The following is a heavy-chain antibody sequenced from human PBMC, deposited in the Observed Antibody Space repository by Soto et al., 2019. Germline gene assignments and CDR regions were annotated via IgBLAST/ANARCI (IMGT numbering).Heavy chain of an antibody. CDR1: GGTFSSYA. CDR2: IIPIFGTA. Sequence: SVKVSCKASGGTFSSYAISWVRQAPGQGLEWMGGIIPIFGTANYAQKFQGRVTITADESTSTAYMELSSLRSEDTAVYYCARRLVKSRVGPPYYGMDVWGQGTTVTVSS. CDR3: ARRLVKSRVGPPYYGMDV. V-gene: IGHV1-69*13. D-gene: IGHD6-19*01. J-gene: IGHJ6*02.